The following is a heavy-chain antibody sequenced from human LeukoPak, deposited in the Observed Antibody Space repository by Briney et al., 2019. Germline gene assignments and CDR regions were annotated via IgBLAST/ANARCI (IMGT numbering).Heavy chain of an antibody. CDR2: IHPNYGGT. V-gene: IGHV1-2*02. Sequence: ASVKVSCKASGYTFTGYYIHWVRRAPGQGLEWMGWIHPNYGGTNSAQKFQGRVTMTRDTSINTAYMEVSRLRSDDTAVYYCVRDQRGSHFDYWGQGTLVTVSS. J-gene: IGHJ4*02. CDR3: VRDQRGSHFDY. CDR1: GYTFTGYY. D-gene: IGHD1-26*01.